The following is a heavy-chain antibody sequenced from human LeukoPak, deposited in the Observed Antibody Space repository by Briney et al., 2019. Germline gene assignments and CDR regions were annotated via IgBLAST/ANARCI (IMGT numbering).Heavy chain of an antibody. J-gene: IGHJ5*02. V-gene: IGHV4-34*01. Sequence: SETLSLTCAVYGGSFSGYYWSWIRQPPGKGLEWIGEINHSGSTNYNPSLKSRVTISVDTSKNQFSLKLGSVTAADTAVYYCAGDSSSLNWFDPWGQGTLVTVSS. D-gene: IGHD6-13*01. CDR2: INHSGST. CDR1: GGSFSGYY. CDR3: AGDSSSLNWFDP.